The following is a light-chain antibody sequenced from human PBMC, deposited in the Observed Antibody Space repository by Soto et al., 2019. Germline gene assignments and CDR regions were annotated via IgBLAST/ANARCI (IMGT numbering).Light chain of an antibody. CDR2: DAS. CDR3: QQYSSSSEWT. J-gene: IGKJ1*01. Sequence: DIQVTQSPSTVSASVGDRVTITCRASQSISSWLAWYQQKPGKAPKLLIYDASSLESGVPSRFSGSGSGTEFTLTISSLQPDDFATYYCQQYSSSSEWTFGQGTKVDIK. V-gene: IGKV1-5*01. CDR1: QSISSW.